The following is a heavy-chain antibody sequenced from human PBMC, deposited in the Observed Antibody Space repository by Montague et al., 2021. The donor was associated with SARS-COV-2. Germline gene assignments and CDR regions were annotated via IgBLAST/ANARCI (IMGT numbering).Heavy chain of an antibody. Sequence: SETLSLTCVVSDVSLNTSTWWSWVRQSPGKGLEWVGEIYLSGFTQYNPSVKSRVSISLDDSRSQFSLRLTSVTAADTAVYFCARGGLGNRGFDYWGQGTLVTVSS. CDR2: IYLSGFT. CDR3: ARGGLGNRGFDY. D-gene: IGHD3/OR15-3a*01. V-gene: IGHV4-4*02. J-gene: IGHJ4*02. CDR1: DVSLNTSTW.